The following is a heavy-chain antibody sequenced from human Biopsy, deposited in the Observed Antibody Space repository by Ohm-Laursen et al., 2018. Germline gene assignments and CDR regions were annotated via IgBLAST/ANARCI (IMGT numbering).Heavy chain of an antibody. CDR2: IIPILGTV. V-gene: IGHV1-69*04. CDR1: GDTFTTSA. J-gene: IGHJ6*02. D-gene: IGHD3-10*01. CDR3: ASGDIGGIGLDV. Sequence: ASVKVFYKASGDTFTTSAISWVRQVPGQGLDWMGRIIPILGTVDYGQNFQGRVTIRADTSTTFLELTSLRYDDTAVYYCASGDIGGIGLDVWGLGTTVTVSS.